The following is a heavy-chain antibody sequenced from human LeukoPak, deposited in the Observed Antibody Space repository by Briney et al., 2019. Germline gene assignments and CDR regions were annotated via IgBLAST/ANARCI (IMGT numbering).Heavy chain of an antibody. CDR3: AKVDRNYYGSGSYQASPNFDY. Sequence: GGSLRLSCTASGFTFSGYGMSWVRQAPGKGLEWVSSISSSGGSTYYADSVKGRFTISRDNSKNTLYLQMNSLRAEDTAVYYCAKVDRNYYGSGSYQASPNFDYWGQGTLVTVSS. D-gene: IGHD3-10*01. CDR1: GFTFSGYG. CDR2: ISSSGGST. J-gene: IGHJ4*02. V-gene: IGHV3-23*01.